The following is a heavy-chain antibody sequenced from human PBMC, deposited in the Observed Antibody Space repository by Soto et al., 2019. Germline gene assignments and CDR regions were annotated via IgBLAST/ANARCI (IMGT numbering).Heavy chain of an antibody. V-gene: IGHV3-33*01. Sequence: QVQLVESGGGVVQPGRSLRLSCAASGFTFSSYAMHWVRQAPGKGREWVAVRWFDGTNKYYTDSVKGRFTISRDNSKNTLDLQMNSLRAEDTAVYHCARDEVCSGGGCYLDLGYCGQGTLVTVSS. J-gene: IGHJ4*02. CDR2: RWFDGTNK. D-gene: IGHD2-15*01. CDR1: GFTFSSYA. CDR3: ARDEVCSGGGCYLDLGY.